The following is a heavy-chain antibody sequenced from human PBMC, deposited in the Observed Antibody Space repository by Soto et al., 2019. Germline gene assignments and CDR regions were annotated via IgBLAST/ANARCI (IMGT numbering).Heavy chain of an antibody. J-gene: IGHJ5*02. D-gene: IGHD3-10*01. CDR3: ARITVRTRNNNSFDP. CDR1: GVSISNESSY. V-gene: IGHV4-31*03. CDR2: IYHSGST. Sequence: PSETLSLTCTVSGVSISNESSYWSWIRQRPGKGLEWVGYIYHSGSTSYNPSLKSRLTISLDMSKNQFSLKLSSVTAADTAVYYCARITVRTRNNNSFDPWGQGAVVTVSS.